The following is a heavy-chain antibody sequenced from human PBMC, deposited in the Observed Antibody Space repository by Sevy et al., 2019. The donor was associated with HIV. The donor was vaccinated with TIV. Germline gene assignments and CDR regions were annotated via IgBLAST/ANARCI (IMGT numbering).Heavy chain of an antibody. CDR3: ARAQQVTMLVVIGGLYFDL. Sequence: EGSLRLSCVASGFTFSSNWMTWVRQAPGKGLEWVANVKQDMSEKYYADSVKGRFTISRDNAKNSLYLQMNSLRAEDTAVYYGARAQQVTMLVVIGGLYFDLWGQGTLVTVSS. CDR2: VKQDMSEK. CDR1: GFTFSSNW. D-gene: IGHD2-21*01. V-gene: IGHV3-7*01. J-gene: IGHJ4*02.